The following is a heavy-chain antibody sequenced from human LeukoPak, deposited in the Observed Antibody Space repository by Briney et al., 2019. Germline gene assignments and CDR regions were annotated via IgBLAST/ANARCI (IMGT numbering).Heavy chain of an antibody. D-gene: IGHD1-26*01. V-gene: IGHV4-34*01. CDR2: INHSGST. CDR3: ARRRSGSYRTWAIFDY. J-gene: IGHJ4*02. CDR1: GGSFSGYY. Sequence: SETLSLTCAVYGGSFSGYYWNWIRQPPGKGLEWIGEINHSGSTNYNPSLKSRVTISVDTSKAQFSLKLSSVTAADTAVYYCARRRSGSYRTWAIFDYWGQGNLVTVSS.